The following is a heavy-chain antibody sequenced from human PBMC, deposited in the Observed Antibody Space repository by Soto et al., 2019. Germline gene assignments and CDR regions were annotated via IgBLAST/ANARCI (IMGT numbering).Heavy chain of an antibody. Sequence: QMQMVQSGAEVKRPGASVKLSCRSSGYTFISYYIHCVRQAPGQGLEWMGMIDPSGGTTSYAKKFQGRVTMTRDTSTSTVYMEVSSLRSEDTAVFYCARNNKSGLDYWGQGPLVTVSS. D-gene: IGHD5-12*01. V-gene: IGHV1-46*01. J-gene: IGHJ4*02. CDR3: ARNNKSGLDY. CDR2: IDPSGGTT. CDR1: GYTFISYY.